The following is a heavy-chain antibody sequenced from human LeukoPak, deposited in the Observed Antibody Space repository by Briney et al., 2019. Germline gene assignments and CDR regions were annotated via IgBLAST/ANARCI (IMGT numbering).Heavy chain of an antibody. Sequence: KPSETLSLTCTVSGGSISSGDYYWSWIRQPPGKGLEWIGYIYYSGSTYYNPSLKSRVTISVDTSKNQFSLKLSSVTAADTAVYYCVRACSGGSCYLSFQHWGQGTLVTVSS. D-gene: IGHD2-15*01. CDR1: GGSISSGDYY. CDR3: VRACSGGSCYLSFQH. CDR2: IYYSGST. V-gene: IGHV4-30-4*01. J-gene: IGHJ1*01.